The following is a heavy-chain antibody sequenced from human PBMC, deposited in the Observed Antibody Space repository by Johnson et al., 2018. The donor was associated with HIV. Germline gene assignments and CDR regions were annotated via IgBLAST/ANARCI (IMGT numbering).Heavy chain of an antibody. CDR2: INSDGSST. CDR1: GFTFSSYG. V-gene: IGHV3-74*02. J-gene: IGHJ3*02. D-gene: IGHD6-19*01. Sequence: VQVVESGGGVVQPGRSLRLSCAASGFTFSSYGMHWVRQAPGKGLEWVSRINSDGSSTSYADSVKGRFTISRDNAKNTLYLQMNSLRAEDTAVYYCASLEPVAVTVVAFDIWGQGTMVTVSS. CDR3: ASLEPVAVTVVAFDI.